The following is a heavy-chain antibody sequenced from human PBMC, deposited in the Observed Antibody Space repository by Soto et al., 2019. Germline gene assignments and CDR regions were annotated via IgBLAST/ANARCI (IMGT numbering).Heavy chain of an antibody. J-gene: IGHJ2*01. Sequence: EVQLVESGGGLVQPGGSLRLSCAASGFTFSSYWMHWVRQAPGKGLVWVSRINSDGSSTSYADSVKGRFTISRDNAKNTLYLQMNSLRAEDTAVYYCARVPVVTACDWYFDLWGRGTLVTVSS. CDR2: INSDGSST. V-gene: IGHV3-74*01. D-gene: IGHD2-21*02. CDR3: ARVPVVTACDWYFDL. CDR1: GFTFSSYW.